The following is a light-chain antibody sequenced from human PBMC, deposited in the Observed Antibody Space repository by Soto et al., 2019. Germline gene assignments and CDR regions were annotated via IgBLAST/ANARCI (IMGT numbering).Light chain of an antibody. CDR3: SSYTSSSTDV. CDR2: DVT. CDR1: SSDVGGYYS. Sequence: QSALTQPASVSGSPGQSITISCTGTSSDVGGYYSVSWYQQHPGKDPKLMIYDVTNRPSGVANRFSGSKSGNTASLTISGRQAEDEADYYCSSYTSSSTDVFGTGTKLTV. V-gene: IGLV2-14*01. J-gene: IGLJ1*01.